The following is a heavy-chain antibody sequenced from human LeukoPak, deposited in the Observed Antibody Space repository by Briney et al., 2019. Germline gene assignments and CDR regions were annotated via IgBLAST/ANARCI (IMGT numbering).Heavy chain of an antibody. CDR1: GYTFTSYG. D-gene: IGHD4-11*01. V-gene: IGHV1-18*01. CDR2: ISAYNGNT. Sequence: ASVKVSCKATGYTFTSYGINWVRQAPGQGLEWMGWISAYNGNTKYAQKLQGRVTMTTDTSTSTAYMELKSLRSDDTAVYYCARVGFSKFYHHMDVWGKGTTVTVSS. J-gene: IGHJ6*03. CDR3: ARVGFSKFYHHMDV.